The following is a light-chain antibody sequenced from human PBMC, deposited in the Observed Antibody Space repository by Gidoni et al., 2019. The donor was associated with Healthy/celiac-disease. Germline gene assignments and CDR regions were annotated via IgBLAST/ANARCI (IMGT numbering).Light chain of an antibody. V-gene: IGKV2-28*01. CDR3: MQALQTPGT. J-gene: IGKJ4*01. CDR1: QSLLHSNGYNY. Sequence: DIVMTPSPLSLPVTPGEPASISCRSSQSLLHSNGYNYLDWYLQKPGQSPQLLIYLGSNRASGAPDRFGGSGSGTEFTLKISRVEAEDVGVYYCMQALQTPGTFGGGTKVEIK. CDR2: LGS.